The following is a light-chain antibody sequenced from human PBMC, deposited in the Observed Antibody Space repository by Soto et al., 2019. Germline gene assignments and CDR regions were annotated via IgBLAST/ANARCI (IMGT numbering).Light chain of an antibody. J-gene: IGKJ5*01. CDR1: RGISSW. V-gene: IGKV1D-12*01. Sequence: DIQMTQSPSSVSASVGDRVIITCRASRGISSWLAWYQQKPGIAPRLLIYGASNLHSGVPSRFSGSGSGTEFTLTISSLQPEDFATYYCQQTQNFPQTFCQGTRLEIK. CDR2: GAS. CDR3: QQTQNFPQT.